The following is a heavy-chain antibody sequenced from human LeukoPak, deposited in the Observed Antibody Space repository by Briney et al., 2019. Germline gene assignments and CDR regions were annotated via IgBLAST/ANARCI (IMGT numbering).Heavy chain of an antibody. CDR2: IYYTGDK. J-gene: IGHJ5*02. D-gene: IGHD3-9*01. Sequence: PSETLSLTCTVSGDSITSAYWSWIRQSPGKGLECIGYIYYTGDKNYNPSLGSRVIMSLDTSKNQVSLRLSSLTAADTAVYYCARVTIFRNWFDPWGQGTLVTVSS. CDR3: ARVTIFRNWFDP. CDR1: GDSITSAY. V-gene: IGHV4-59*01.